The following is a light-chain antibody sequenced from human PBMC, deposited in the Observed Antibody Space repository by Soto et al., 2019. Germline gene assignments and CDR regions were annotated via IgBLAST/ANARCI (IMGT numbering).Light chain of an antibody. CDR3: CSYAGTYTIWV. CDR2: DVS. Sequence: QSVLTQPRSVSGSPGQSVTISCTGTSSDVGGYNFVSWYQQFPGKAPKLIIYDVSKRPSGVPDRFSGSKSGNTASLTISGLQAEDEDDYYCCSYAGTYTIWVFGGGTKLTVL. CDR1: SSDVGGYNF. V-gene: IGLV2-11*01. J-gene: IGLJ3*02.